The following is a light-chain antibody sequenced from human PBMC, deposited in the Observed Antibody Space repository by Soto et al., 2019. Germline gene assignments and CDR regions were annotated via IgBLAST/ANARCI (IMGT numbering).Light chain of an antibody. J-gene: IGLJ2*01. V-gene: IGLV3-21*04. Sequence: SYELTQQPSVSLAPGETAKITCGGNNIGGKSVHWYQWKPGQAPTLLIYNDGDRPSGIPERFSGSNSGNMATLTVSRVEAGDEADYYCQVWGSNADRYVVFGGGTKLTVL. CDR2: NDG. CDR3: QVWGSNADRYVV. CDR1: NIGGKS.